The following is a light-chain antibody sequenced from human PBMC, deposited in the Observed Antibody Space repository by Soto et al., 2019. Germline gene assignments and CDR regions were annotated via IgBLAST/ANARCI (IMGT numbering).Light chain of an antibody. CDR3: SSYAGSSNV. CDR2: EVT. Sequence: QSVLTQPASVSGSPRQSITISCTGTNSDVGSYNLVSWFQQHPGKAPKLVIYEVTKRPSGVSDRFSGSKSGNTASLTVSGLQAEDEADYYCSSYAGSSNVFGTGTKVTVL. V-gene: IGLV2-14*02. J-gene: IGLJ1*01. CDR1: NSDVGSYNL.